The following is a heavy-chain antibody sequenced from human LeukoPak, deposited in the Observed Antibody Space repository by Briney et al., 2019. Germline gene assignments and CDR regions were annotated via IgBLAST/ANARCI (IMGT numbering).Heavy chain of an antibody. CDR1: VYTFTRYY. V-gene: IGHV1-2*02. Sequence: ASVTVSCKPSVYTFTRYYMHWVRQAPGQGFEWLGRVDSKSGGTNYAQKFQGRVTMTSDTSISTVYMQLISLRSDDTAVYYCAREMNYDDYRTSDYWGQGTLVTVSS. CDR2: VDSKSGGT. D-gene: IGHD4-17*01. J-gene: IGHJ4*02. CDR3: AREMNYDDYRTSDY.